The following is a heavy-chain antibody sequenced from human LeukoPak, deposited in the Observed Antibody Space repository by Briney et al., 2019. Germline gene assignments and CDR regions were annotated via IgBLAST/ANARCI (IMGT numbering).Heavy chain of an antibody. Sequence: GGSLRLSCAASGFIFSSYSLNWVRQAPGKGLEWVSSMSSSGSHIHYADFMKGRFTISRDNAKNSLYLQMNSLRAEDTAVYYCARAPITIDDAFDIWGQGTMVTVSS. D-gene: IGHD3-3*01. CDR3: ARAPITIDDAFDI. CDR2: MSSSGSHI. J-gene: IGHJ3*02. V-gene: IGHV3-21*04. CDR1: GFIFSSYS.